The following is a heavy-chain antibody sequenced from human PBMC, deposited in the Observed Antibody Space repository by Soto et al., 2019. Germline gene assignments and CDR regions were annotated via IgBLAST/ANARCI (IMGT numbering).Heavy chain of an antibody. V-gene: IGHV3-30*18. CDR3: AKEQGIAVAGTVYFQH. D-gene: IGHD6-19*01. CDR2: ISYDGSNT. Sequence: QVQLVESGGGVVQPGRSLRLSCAASGFTFSSYGMHWVRQAPGKGLEWVAVISYDGSNTYYADSVKGRFTSSRDNSKNTLYLQMNSLRAEDTAVYYCAKEQGIAVAGTVYFQHWGQGTLVTVSS. CDR1: GFTFSSYG. J-gene: IGHJ1*01.